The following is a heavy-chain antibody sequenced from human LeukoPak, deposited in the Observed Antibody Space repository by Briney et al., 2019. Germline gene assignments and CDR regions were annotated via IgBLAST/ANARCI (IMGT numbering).Heavy chain of an antibody. CDR3: ARTNYYDSSSYYFDF. J-gene: IGHJ4*02. CDR1: GASLSSGNVY. D-gene: IGHD3-22*01. CDR2: IYYNGDA. V-gene: IGHV4-31*03. Sequence: PSETLTLTYTVSGASLSSGNVYCSRIRQHPGKGLEWVGYIYYNGDAYYNPFLKSRLTISLDTSKNQFSLKMTSVTPADTAIYYCARTNYYDSSSYYFDFWGQGTLVTVSS.